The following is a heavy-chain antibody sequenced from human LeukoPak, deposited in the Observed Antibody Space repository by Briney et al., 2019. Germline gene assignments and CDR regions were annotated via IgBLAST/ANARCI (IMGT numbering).Heavy chain of an antibody. D-gene: IGHD1-26*01. Sequence: PGGSLRLSCAASGFTFSSYSMNWVRQAPGKGLEWVSSISSSSSYIYYADSVKGRFTISRDNAKSSLFLQMNSLRAEDAAVYYCARDKPRGSYYGSIFDSWGQGTLVTVSS. CDR3: ARDKPRGSYYGSIFDS. V-gene: IGHV3-21*01. CDR2: ISSSSSYI. J-gene: IGHJ4*02. CDR1: GFTFSSYS.